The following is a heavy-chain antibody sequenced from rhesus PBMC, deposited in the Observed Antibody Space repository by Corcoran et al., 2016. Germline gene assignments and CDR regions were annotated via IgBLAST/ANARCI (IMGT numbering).Heavy chain of an antibody. CDR1: GGSISSSY. CDR2: IYGSSGNT. J-gene: IGHJ4*01. Sequence: QLQLQESGPGLVKPSETLSVTCAVSGGSISSSYWSWIRQAPGKGLEWIGDIYGSSGNTYYNPSLMSRVTISTDPSKNQFSLKLSSVTAADTAVYYCASSATVAATRRIDYWGQGVLVTVSS. CDR3: ASSATVAATRRIDY. D-gene: IGHD4-29*01. V-gene: IGHV4-160*01.